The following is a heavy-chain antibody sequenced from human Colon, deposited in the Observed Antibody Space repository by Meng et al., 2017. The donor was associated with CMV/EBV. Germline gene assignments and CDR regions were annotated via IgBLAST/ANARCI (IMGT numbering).Heavy chain of an antibody. D-gene: IGHD1-7*01. J-gene: IGHJ4*02. CDR2: IGGSIITT. CDR3: ARDLSWKYEVIDF. CDR1: GFIRSDFY. Sequence: SLEISCESSGFIRSDFYMSWIRQAPGKGLEWVAYIGGSIITTFHADSVKGRFTISRDNAKNSLYLQMNSLRAEDTAVYCCARDLSWKYEVIDFWGQGTLVTVSS. V-gene: IGHV3-11*01.